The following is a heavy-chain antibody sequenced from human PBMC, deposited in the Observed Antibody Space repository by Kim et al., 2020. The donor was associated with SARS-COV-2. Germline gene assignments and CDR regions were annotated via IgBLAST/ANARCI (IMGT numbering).Heavy chain of an antibody. CDR1: GFTFSNYG. V-gene: IGHV3-23*01. CDR2: ISPSGGST. CDR3: AKDVRGGSYGY. J-gene: IGHJ4*02. D-gene: IGHD1-26*01. Sequence: GGSLRLSCAASGFTFSNYGMSWVRLAPGTGLEWVSTISPSGGSTYYADSVKGRFTISRDNSKSTLYLQMNSLRAEDTAIYYCAKDVRGGSYGYWGQGTLVTVSS.